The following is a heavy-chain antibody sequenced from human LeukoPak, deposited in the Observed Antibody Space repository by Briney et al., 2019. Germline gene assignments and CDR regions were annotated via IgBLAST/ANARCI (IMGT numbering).Heavy chain of an antibody. D-gene: IGHD5-24*01. CDR2: INPNSGGT. Sequence: ASVKVSCKASGYTFTGYYMHWVRQAPGQGLEWMGWINPNSGGTNYAQKFQGRVTVTRDTSISTAYMELSRLRSDDTAVYYCARALERWLQFDYWGQGTLVTVSS. V-gene: IGHV1-2*02. J-gene: IGHJ4*02. CDR3: ARALERWLQFDY. CDR1: GYTFTGYY.